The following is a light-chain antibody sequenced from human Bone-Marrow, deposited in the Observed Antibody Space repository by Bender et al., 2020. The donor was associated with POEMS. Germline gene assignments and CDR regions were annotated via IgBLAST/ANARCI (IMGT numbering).Light chain of an antibody. V-gene: IGLV2-14*03. CDR1: TSDIGGSNY. J-gene: IGLJ3*02. Sequence: QSVLTQPPSASGTPGQRVTISCSGTTSDIGGSNYVSWYQQHPGKAPKVMIYDVTNRPSGVSNRFSGSKSGNTAYLTISGLQAEDEADYFCCSYTNDYIWVFGGGTRLTVL. CDR3: CSYTNDYIWV. CDR2: DVT.